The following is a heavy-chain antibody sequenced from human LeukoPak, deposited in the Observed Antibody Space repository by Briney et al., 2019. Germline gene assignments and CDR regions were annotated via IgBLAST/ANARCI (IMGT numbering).Heavy chain of an antibody. V-gene: IGHV1-69*06. D-gene: IGHD6-19*01. J-gene: IGHJ4*02. CDR1: GGTFSSYA. CDR3: ARVVAVAGTRIFDY. Sequence: SVKVSCKASGGTFSSYAISRVRQAPGQGLEWMGGIIPIFGTANYAQKFQGRVTITADKSASTAYMELSSLRSEDTAVYYCARVVAVAGTRIFDYWGQGTLVTVSS. CDR2: IIPIFGTA.